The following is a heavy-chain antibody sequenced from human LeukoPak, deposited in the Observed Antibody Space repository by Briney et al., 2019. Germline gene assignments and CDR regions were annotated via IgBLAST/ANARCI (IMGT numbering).Heavy chain of an antibody. J-gene: IGHJ3*02. CDR3: ASSLYSTGWSLNSGSFDI. V-gene: IGHV3-53*01. CDR1: GFTFSSYS. CDR2: IYSGGTA. D-gene: IGHD6-13*01. Sequence: GGSLRLSCAASGFTFSSYSMNWVRQAPGKGLEWVSVIYSGGTAYYADSVKGRFTISRDNSKNTLYLQMNSLRAEDTAVYYCASSLYSTGWSLNSGSFDIWGQGIMVTVSS.